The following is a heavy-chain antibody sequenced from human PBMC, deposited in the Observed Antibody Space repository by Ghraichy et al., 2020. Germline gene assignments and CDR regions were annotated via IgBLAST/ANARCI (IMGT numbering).Heavy chain of an antibody. D-gene: IGHD3-9*01. CDR2: IYHSGST. Sequence: SETLSLTCTVSGYSISSGYYWGWIRQPPGKGLEWIGSIYHSGSTYYNPSLKSRVTISVDTSKNQFSLKLSSVTAADTAVYYCAGSNDILTGYYLPPDAFDIWGQGTMVTVSS. CDR1: GYSISSGYY. V-gene: IGHV4-38-2*02. CDR3: AGSNDILTGYYLPPDAFDI. J-gene: IGHJ3*02.